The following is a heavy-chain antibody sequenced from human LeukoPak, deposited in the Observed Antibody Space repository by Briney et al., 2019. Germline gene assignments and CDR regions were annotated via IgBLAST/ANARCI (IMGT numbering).Heavy chain of an antibody. D-gene: IGHD3-3*01. CDR2: ISSSGSTI. V-gene: IGHV3-11*01. CDR1: GFTFSDYY. J-gene: IGHJ4*02. CDR3: AREKILAVVIDY. Sequence: EGSLRLSCAASGFTFSDYYMSWIRQAPGKGLEWVSYISSSGSTIYYADSVKGRFTISRDNAKNSLYLQMNSLRAEDTAVYYCAREKILAVVIDYWGQGTLVTVSS.